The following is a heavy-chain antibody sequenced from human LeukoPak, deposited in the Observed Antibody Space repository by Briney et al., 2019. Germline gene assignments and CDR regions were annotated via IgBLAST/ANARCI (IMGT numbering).Heavy chain of an antibody. V-gene: IGHV1-3*01. CDR2: INAGNGNT. D-gene: IGHD6-13*01. J-gene: IGHJ4*02. Sequence: ASVKVSCKASGYTFTSYAMHWVRQAPGQRLEWMGWINAGNGNTKYSQKFQGRVTITRDTSASTAYMELSSLRSEDTAVYYCARVRIRTGPVYSSSWHYFAYWGQGTLVTVSS. CDR3: ARVRIRTGPVYSSSWHYFAY. CDR1: GYTFTSYA.